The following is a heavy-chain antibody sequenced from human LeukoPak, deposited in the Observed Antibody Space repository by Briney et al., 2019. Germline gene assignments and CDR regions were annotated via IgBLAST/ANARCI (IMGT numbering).Heavy chain of an antibody. J-gene: IGHJ4*02. V-gene: IGHV5-51*01. CDR3: AVPGDGYNTHLDY. CDR1: GYSFTSYW. Sequence: GESLKISCKGSGYSFTSYWIGWVRQLPGKGLEWMGIIYPGDSDTRYSPSFQGQVTISADKSISTAYLQWGSLKASDTAMYYCAVPGDGYNTHLDYWGQGTLVTVSS. CDR2: IYPGDSDT. D-gene: IGHD5-24*01.